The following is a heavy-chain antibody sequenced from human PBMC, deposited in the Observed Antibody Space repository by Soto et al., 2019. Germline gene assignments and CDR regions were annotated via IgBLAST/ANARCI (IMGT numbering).Heavy chain of an antibody. J-gene: IGHJ2*01. CDR3: AKDMDTYYDFWSGYYGWYFDL. CDR2: ISWNSGSI. D-gene: IGHD3-3*01. CDR1: GFTFDDYA. Sequence: GGSLRLSCAASGFTFDDYAMHWVRQAPGKGLEWVSGISWNSGSIGYADSVKGRFTISRDNAKNSLYLQMNSLRAEDTALYYCAKDMDTYYDFWSGYYGWYFDLWGRGTLVTVSS. V-gene: IGHV3-9*01.